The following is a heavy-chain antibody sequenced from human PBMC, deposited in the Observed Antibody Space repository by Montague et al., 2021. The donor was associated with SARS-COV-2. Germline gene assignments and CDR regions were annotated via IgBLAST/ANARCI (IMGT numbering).Heavy chain of an antibody. CDR3: ARDHSS. V-gene: IGHV4-59*12. CDR2: IYHYGSA. Sequence: SETLSLTYSVSGGSISSSYWSWIRQPPGKGLEWIGYIYHYGSAKYNPSLKSRVTISVDTSKNQFSLKLRSVTAADTAVFYCARDHSSWGQGTLVTVSS. CDR1: GGSISSSY. D-gene: IGHD2-21*01. J-gene: IGHJ5*02.